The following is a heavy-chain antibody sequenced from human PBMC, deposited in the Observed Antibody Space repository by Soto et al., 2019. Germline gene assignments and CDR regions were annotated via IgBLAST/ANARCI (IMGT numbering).Heavy chain of an antibody. CDR3: AKDLVRSGIAVAGTCWFDP. CDR2: ISGSGGST. CDR1: GFTFSSYA. D-gene: IGHD6-19*01. V-gene: IGHV3-23*01. J-gene: IGHJ5*02. Sequence: EVQLLESGGGLVQPGGSLRLSCAASGFTFSSYAMSWVRQAPGKGLEWVSAISGSGGSTYYADSVKGRFTISRDNSKNTLYLQMNSLRAEDTAVYYCAKDLVRSGIAVAGTCWFDPWGQGTLVTVSS.